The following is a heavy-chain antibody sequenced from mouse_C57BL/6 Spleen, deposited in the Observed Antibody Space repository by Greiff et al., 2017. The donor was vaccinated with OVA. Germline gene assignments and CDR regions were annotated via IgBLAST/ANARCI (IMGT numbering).Heavy chain of an antibody. J-gene: IGHJ2*01. Sequence: VQLQQSGAELVRPGASVTLSCKASGYTFTDYEMHWVKQTPVHGLEWIGAIDPETGGTAYNQKFKGKAILTADKSSSTAYMELRSLTSEDSAVYYCTSSSILRYYFDYWGQGTTLTVSS. CDR1: GYTFTDYE. CDR3: TSSSILRYYFDY. D-gene: IGHD1-1*01. V-gene: IGHV1-15*01. CDR2: IDPETGGT.